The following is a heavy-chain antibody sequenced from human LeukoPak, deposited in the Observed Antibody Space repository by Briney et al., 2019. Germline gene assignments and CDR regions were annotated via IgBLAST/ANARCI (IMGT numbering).Heavy chain of an antibody. CDR2: ISESGGNT. J-gene: IGHJ2*01. D-gene: IGHD3-9*01. V-gene: IGHV3-23*01. CDR3: ARERVPYYDILTGNWYFDL. Sequence: GGSLRLSCAASGFTFSSYAMNWVRQAPGKGLEWVSGISESGGNTFYADSVKGRFTISRDNSKNTLYLQMNSLRAEDTAVYYCARERVPYYDILTGNWYFDLWGRGTLVTVSS. CDR1: GFTFSSYA.